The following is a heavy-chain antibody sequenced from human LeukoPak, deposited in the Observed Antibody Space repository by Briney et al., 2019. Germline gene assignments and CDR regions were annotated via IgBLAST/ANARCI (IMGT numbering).Heavy chain of an antibody. CDR2: INHSGSS. Sequence: SETLSLTCAVYGGSFTNYYWSWIRQPPGKGLEWIGEINHSGSSKYNPSLKSRVTISIDTSKNQLSLKLSSVTAADTAVYSCARGSVRGEFDPWGQGTLVTVSS. V-gene: IGHV4-34*01. CDR1: GGSFTNYY. D-gene: IGHD3-10*01. J-gene: IGHJ5*02. CDR3: ARGSVRGEFDP.